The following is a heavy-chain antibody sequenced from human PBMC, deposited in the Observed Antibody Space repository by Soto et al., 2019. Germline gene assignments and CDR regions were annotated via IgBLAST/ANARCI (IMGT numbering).Heavy chain of an antibody. CDR3: ARETGENWTYEAH. CDR2: ITINGNT. V-gene: IGHV4-4*07. D-gene: IGHD1-7*01. CDR1: GAYISDFS. Sequence: SETLSLTCRVSGAYISDFSWSWIRQPAGKGLEWIGRITINGNTQKNPSFKSRVTMSIDTSRYHFSLNLQSATSADTALYYCARETGENWTYEAHWGPGTLVTVSS. J-gene: IGHJ1*01.